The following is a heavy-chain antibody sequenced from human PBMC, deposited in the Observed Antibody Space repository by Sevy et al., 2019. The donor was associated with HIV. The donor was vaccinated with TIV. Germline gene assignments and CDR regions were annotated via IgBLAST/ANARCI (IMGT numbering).Heavy chain of an antibody. J-gene: IGHJ2*01. CDR1: GGSISTVDYY. CDR3: VKEHFDWLLPSYYFDL. CDR2: ISASGTT. Sequence: SDSLSLTCTISGGSISTVDYYCTWIRQPAGKGLEWIGRISASGTTTHNPSLESRVTMSVDTSQNQFSLKLTSVTAADTAMYYCVKEHFDWLLPSYYFDLWGRGTLVTVSS. V-gene: IGHV4-61*02. D-gene: IGHD3-9*01.